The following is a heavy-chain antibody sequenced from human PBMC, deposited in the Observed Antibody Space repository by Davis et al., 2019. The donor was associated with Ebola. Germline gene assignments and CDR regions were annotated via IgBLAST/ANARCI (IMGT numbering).Heavy chain of an antibody. CDR3: ARGGALAVAGREVDY. D-gene: IGHD6-19*01. V-gene: IGHV1-46*01. Sequence: ASVKVSCKASGYTFTSYYMHWVRQAPGQGLEWMGIINPSGGSTSYAQKFQGRVTMTRDTSTSTVYMELSSLRSEDTAVYYCARGGALAVAGREVDYWGQGTLVTVSS. CDR2: INPSGGST. J-gene: IGHJ4*02. CDR1: GYTFTSYY.